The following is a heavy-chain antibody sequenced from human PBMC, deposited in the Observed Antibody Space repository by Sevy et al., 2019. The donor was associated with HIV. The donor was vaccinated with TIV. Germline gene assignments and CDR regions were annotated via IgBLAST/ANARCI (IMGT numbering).Heavy chain of an antibody. CDR3: ARDRYYDASGYYYYYYGMDV. CDR2: IYSYGRT. Sequence: GGSLRLSCAASGLSVSDNYMNWVRQAPGKGLELVSVIYSYGRTYYADSVKGRFTISRDNSKNTLYLHMNNLRPEDTAVYYCARDRYYDASGYYYYYYGMDVWGQGTTVTVSS. V-gene: IGHV3-66*01. J-gene: IGHJ6*02. CDR1: GLSVSDNY. D-gene: IGHD3-22*01.